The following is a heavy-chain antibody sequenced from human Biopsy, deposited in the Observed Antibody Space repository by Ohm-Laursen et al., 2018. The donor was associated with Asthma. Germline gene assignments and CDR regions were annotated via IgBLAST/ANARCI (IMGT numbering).Heavy chain of an antibody. D-gene: IGHD5-12*01. CDR3: AKRRGYRGHDNEY. V-gene: IGHV3-30*18. CDR1: GFMFRSFG. CDR2: ISYDGNHK. Sequence: RSLRLSCAASGFMFRSFGMHWVRQAPGKGLEWVAVISYDGNHKFYEDSVKGRFTISRDNSKNTLYPQMNSLRTEDTAVYYCAKRRGYRGHDNEYWGGGTLVTVSS. J-gene: IGHJ4*02.